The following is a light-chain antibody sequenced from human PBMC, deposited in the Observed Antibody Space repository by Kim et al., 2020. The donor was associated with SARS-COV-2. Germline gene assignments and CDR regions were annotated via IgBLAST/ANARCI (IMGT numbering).Light chain of an antibody. CDR1: RSVSSSD. Sequence: LSPGEGATLSCRASRSVSSSDLAWYQQRPGQAPRLLIYAASTRATGIPDRFSGSGSWTEFTLTISGLEPEDLAVYYCQQYGSSYSFGQGTKLEI. CDR3: QQYGSSYS. V-gene: IGKV3-20*01. CDR2: AAS. J-gene: IGKJ2*03.